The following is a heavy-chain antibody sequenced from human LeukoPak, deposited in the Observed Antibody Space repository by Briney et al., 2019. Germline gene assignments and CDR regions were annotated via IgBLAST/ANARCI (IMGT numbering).Heavy chain of an antibody. Sequence: PGGSLRLSCAASGFTFNNYAMSWVRQAPGKGLEWVSAISGSGGSTYYADSVKGRFTISRDNSKNPLYLQMNSLRAEDTAVYYCAKGTRIQPNPYYFDYWGQGTLVTVSS. V-gene: IGHV3-23*01. D-gene: IGHD5-18*01. CDR2: ISGSGGST. CDR3: AKGTRIQPNPYYFDY. CDR1: GFTFNNYA. J-gene: IGHJ4*02.